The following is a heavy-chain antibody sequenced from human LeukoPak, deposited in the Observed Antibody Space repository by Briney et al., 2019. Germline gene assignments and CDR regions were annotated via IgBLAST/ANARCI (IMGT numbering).Heavy chain of an antibody. CDR2: MYYSGST. V-gene: IGHV4-59*01. CDR1: GGSISSYY. Sequence: SETLSLTCTVSGGSISSYYWSWIRQPPGKGLEWIGYMYYSGSTNYNPSTNYNPSLKSRVTISVDTSKNQFSLKLSSVTAADTAVYYCARERITMVRGGGAFDIWGQGTMVTVSS. D-gene: IGHD3-10*01. CDR3: ARERITMVRGGGAFDI. J-gene: IGHJ3*02.